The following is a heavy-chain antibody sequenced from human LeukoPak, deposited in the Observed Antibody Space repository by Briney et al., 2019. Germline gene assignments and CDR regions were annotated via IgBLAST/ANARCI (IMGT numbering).Heavy chain of an antibody. D-gene: IGHD3-22*01. Sequence: PSETLSLTCTVSGGSISSYYWSWLRQPPGKGLEGIGFIYYSGITDYNPSLKSRVTISVDTSKNQFSLKLPSVTAADTAVYYCARLRALSYYDSSGDLYYFEYWGQGTLVTVSS. J-gene: IGHJ4*02. CDR2: IYYSGIT. CDR3: ARLRALSYYDSSGDLYYFEY. CDR1: GGSISSYY. V-gene: IGHV4-59*01.